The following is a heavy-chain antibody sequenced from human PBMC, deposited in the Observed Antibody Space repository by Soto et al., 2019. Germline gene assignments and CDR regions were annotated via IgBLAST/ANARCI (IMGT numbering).Heavy chain of an antibody. CDR2: IVPQFRTS. J-gene: IGHJ6*02. Sequence: SVKVSCKASGGSFSSYSISWVRQAPGQGLEWMGGIVPQFRTSKYAQKFQGRATITADKSTNTAYMELRSLRSEDTAVYYCVRIVVPGFGSYYGTDVWGQGTTVTVSS. V-gene: IGHV1-69*06. D-gene: IGHD2-21*01. CDR1: GGSFSSYS. CDR3: VRIVVPGFGSYYGTDV.